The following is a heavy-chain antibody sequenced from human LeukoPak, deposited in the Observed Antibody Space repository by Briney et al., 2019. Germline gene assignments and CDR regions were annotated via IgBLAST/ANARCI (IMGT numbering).Heavy chain of an antibody. CDR1: GYSITSAYY. V-gene: IGHV4-38-2*02. D-gene: IGHD6-25*01. CDR3: ARDGQAAEDYFDY. CDR2: IYYSGST. Sequence: SETLSLTCTVSGYSITSAYYWGWIRQPPGKGLEWIGSIYYSGSTYYNPSLKSRVTISVDTSKNQFSLKLSSVTAADTAVYYCARDGQAAEDYFDYWGQGTLVTVSS. J-gene: IGHJ4*02.